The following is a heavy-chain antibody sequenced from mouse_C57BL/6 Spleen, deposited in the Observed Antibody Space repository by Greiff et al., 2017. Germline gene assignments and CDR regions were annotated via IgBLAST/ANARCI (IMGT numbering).Heavy chain of an antibody. CDR2: IYPSDSET. J-gene: IGHJ3*01. Sequence: VQLQQPGAELVRPGSSVKLSCKASGYTFTSYWMDWVKQRPGQGLEWIGNIYPSDSETHYNQKFKDKATLTVDKSSSTAYMQLSSLTSEDSAVYYCARKIYYDYGGFAYWGQGTLVTVSA. D-gene: IGHD2-4*01. CDR3: ARKIYYDYGGFAY. CDR1: GYTFTSYW. V-gene: IGHV1-61*01.